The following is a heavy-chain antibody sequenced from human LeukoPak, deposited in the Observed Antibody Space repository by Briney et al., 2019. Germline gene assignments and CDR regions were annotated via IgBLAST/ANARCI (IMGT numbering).Heavy chain of an antibody. V-gene: IGHV1-46*01. CDR2: INPSGGST. D-gene: IGHD3-3*01. J-gene: IGHJ6*03. CDR1: GYTFTSYY. Sequence: ASVKVSCKASGYTFTSYYMHWVRQATGQGLEWMGIINPSGGSTSYAQKFQGRVTMTRDTSIVYMELSSLRSEDTAVYYCARGGGVVLRSYMDVWGKGTTVTISS. CDR3: ARGGGVVLRSYMDV.